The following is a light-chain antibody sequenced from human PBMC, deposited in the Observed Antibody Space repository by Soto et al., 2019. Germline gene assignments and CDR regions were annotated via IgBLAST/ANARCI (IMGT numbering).Light chain of an antibody. CDR1: QSVSSN. V-gene: IGKV3-15*01. J-gene: IGKJ1*01. CDR2: GAY. CDR3: KQYNNWPPT. Sequence: EIVMTQSPATLSVSPGERATLSCRASQSVSSNLAWYQQKPGQAPRLLIYGAYTRATGIPARFSGSGSGTEFTLTIRSLQSEEFAVYYCKQYNNWPPTFGQGTKVDIK.